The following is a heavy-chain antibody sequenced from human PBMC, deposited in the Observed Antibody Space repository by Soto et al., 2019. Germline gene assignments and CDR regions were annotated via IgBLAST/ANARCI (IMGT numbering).Heavy chain of an antibody. V-gene: IGHV1-18*04. Sequence: ASVKVSCKASGYTFTSYGISWVRQAPGQGLEWMGWISAYNGNTNYAQKFQGRVTMTTDTSTSTAYMELRSLRSDDTAVYYCASDRWGYYDILTGYYEPDYWGQGTLVTVSS. CDR2: ISAYNGNT. J-gene: IGHJ4*02. CDR3: ASDRWGYYDILTGYYEPDY. CDR1: GYTFTSYG. D-gene: IGHD3-9*01.